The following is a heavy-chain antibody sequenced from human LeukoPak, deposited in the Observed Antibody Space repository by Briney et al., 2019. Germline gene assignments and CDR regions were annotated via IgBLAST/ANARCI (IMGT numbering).Heavy chain of an antibody. J-gene: IGHJ4*02. CDR1: GFTFSNAR. Sequence: PGGSLRLSCAASGFTFSNARMNWVRQAPGKGLEWVDRIKTKTEDGATDYSAPVKARFTISRDDSKTTLYLQMNGLKTEDTAIYYCTTYVGATAYWGQGTLVTVSS. V-gene: IGHV3-15*01. D-gene: IGHD1-26*01. CDR2: IKTKTEDGAT. CDR3: TTYVGATAY.